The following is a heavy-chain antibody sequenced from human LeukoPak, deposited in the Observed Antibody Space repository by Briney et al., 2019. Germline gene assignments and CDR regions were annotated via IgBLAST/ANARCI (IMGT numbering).Heavy chain of an antibody. D-gene: IGHD1-26*01. Sequence: ASVKVSCKASGYTFTGYYIHWVRQAPGQGLERMGWINPNSGGTNYAQKFQGRVTMTRDTSISTAYMELNRLRSDDTAVYYCARVSVGTTEVYFDYWGQGTLVTVSS. CDR2: INPNSGGT. J-gene: IGHJ4*02. CDR1: GYTFTGYY. CDR3: ARVSVGTTEVYFDY. V-gene: IGHV1-2*02.